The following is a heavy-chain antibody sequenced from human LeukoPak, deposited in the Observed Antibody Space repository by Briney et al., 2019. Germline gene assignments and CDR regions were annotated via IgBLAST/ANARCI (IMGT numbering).Heavy chain of an antibody. D-gene: IGHD4-23*01. Sequence: GGSLRLSCAVGGFTFNDYAMSWVRQAPGEGLEWVSAVSGGGSSTYYADSVKGRFTISRDNSKNTLYLQLNSLRAEDTAVYYCANGWVYGGNYEGLKYWGQGTLVTVSS. CDR1: GFTFNDYA. CDR2: VSGGGSST. V-gene: IGHV3-23*01. CDR3: ANGWVYGGNYEGLKY. J-gene: IGHJ4*02.